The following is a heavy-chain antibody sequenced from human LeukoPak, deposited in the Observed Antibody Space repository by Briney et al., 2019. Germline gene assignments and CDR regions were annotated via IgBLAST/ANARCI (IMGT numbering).Heavy chain of an antibody. CDR1: EFSFSDFW. J-gene: IGHJ4*02. Sequence: GGSLRLSCAASEFSFSDFWMGWVRQAPGKGLEWVANINQGGSETYYVDSVKGRFTISRDNAKKSLFLQMNSPRAEDTAAYYCTKGRSNHYWGQGTLVTVST. V-gene: IGHV3-7*01. CDR3: TKGRSNHY. D-gene: IGHD4-11*01. CDR2: INQGGSET.